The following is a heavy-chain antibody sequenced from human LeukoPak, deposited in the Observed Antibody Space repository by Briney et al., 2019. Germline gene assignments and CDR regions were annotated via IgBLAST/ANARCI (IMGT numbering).Heavy chain of an antibody. CDR1: GGSINSSSYY. D-gene: IGHD2-15*01. J-gene: IGHJ4*02. CDR2: VYYSGRT. CDR3: ARQGSAYYFDF. V-gene: IGHV4-39*01. Sequence: PSETLSLTCTVSGGSINSSSYYWGWIRQPPGKELQWIASVYYSGRTNYSPSLKSRVTISVDTSEKQFSLQLNSVTAADTAVYYCARQGSAYYFDFWGQGLLVTVSS.